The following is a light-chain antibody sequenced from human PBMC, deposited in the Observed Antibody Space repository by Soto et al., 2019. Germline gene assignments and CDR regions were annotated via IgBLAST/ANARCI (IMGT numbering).Light chain of an antibody. CDR1: QTVSTS. CDR2: GAS. V-gene: IGKV3-15*01. Sequence: EIVMTQSPATLSVSQGERATLSCRASQTVSTSLAWYQQKPGRAPRLLIYGASTRASGVPARFSGSGSGTEFTLTISSLQSEDSAVYYCHQYNNWWTFGQGTKVDIK. CDR3: HQYNNWWT. J-gene: IGKJ1*01.